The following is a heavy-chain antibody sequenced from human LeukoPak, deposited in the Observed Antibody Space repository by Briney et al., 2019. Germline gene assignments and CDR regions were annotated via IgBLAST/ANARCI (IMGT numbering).Heavy chain of an antibody. Sequence: SETLSLTCAVYGGSFSGYYWSWIRQPPGKGLEWIGEINHSGSTNYNPSLRSRVTISVDTSKNQFSLKLSSVTAADTAVYYCARGRPYYYGAFDIWGQGTMVTVSS. V-gene: IGHV4-34*01. D-gene: IGHD3-10*01. CDR1: GGSFSGYY. CDR3: ARGRPYYYGAFDI. CDR2: INHSGST. J-gene: IGHJ3*02.